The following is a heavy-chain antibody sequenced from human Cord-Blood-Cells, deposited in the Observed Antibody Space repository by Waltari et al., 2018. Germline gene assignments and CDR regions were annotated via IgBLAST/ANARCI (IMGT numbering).Heavy chain of an antibody. D-gene: IGHD5-18*01. Sequence: EVQLVESGGGLVQPGRSLRLSCAASGFTFDDYAMHWVRQAPGKGLEWVSGISWNSGSIGYADSVKGRFTISRDNAKNSLYLQMNSLRAEDTALYYCAKARYSYGYEFDYWGQGTLVTVSS. CDR2: ISWNSGSI. J-gene: IGHJ4*02. V-gene: IGHV3-9*01. CDR3: AKARYSYGYEFDY. CDR1: GFTFDDYA.